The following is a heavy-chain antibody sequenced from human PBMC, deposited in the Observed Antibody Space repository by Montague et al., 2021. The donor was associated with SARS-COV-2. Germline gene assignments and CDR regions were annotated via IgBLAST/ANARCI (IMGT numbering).Heavy chain of an antibody. V-gene: IGHV4-59*02. J-gene: IGHJ4*02. CDR1: GDSVSHDF. Sequence: SETRSLTCTVSGDSVSHDFWTWVRQPPGKGLEWIGYVYYSRRSSYNPSLGGRVSIAVDTSKNQFSLRLSTVTAADTAIYYCVRDPAPSGSGTVYDYWGQGTLVAVSS. D-gene: IGHD1-26*01. CDR3: VRDPAPSGSGTVYDY. CDR2: VYYSRRS.